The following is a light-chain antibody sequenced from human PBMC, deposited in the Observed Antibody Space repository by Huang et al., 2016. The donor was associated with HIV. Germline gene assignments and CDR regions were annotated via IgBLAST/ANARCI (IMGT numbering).Light chain of an antibody. CDR2: GSS. CDR3: QQYNNWLLS. Sequence: IVMTQSQATLSVSPGERVTVSCRANRSVSSNLAWYQQRPGQAPSLLIYGSSTRAPGIPARFSGSGSGTDFSLTISSLQSEDFALYYCQQYNNWLLSFGGGTRVDI. CDR1: RSVSSN. J-gene: IGKJ4*01. V-gene: IGKV3-15*01.